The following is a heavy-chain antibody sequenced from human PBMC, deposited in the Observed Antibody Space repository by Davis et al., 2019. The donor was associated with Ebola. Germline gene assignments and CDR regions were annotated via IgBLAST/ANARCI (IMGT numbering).Heavy chain of an antibody. J-gene: IGHJ3*02. CDR1: GYSFNSYW. CDR2: IYTGDSDT. D-gene: IGHD7-27*01. V-gene: IGHV5-51*01. CDR3: ASLRRTITGMDDSFDI. Sequence: GESLKISCKGSGYSFNSYWIGWVRQVPGKGLEWMGLIYTGDSDTRYSPSFRGQVTISADKSTKTAFLQWSSLKASDTGIYYCASLRRTITGMDDSFDIWGQGTMVTVSS.